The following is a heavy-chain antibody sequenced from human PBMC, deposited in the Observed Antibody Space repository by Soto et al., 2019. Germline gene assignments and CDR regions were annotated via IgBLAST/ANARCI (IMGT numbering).Heavy chain of an antibody. CDR1: GFTFSSYA. J-gene: IGHJ6*02. CDR2: ISYDGSNK. CDR3: AREHSSSWYTLDYYYGMDV. V-gene: IGHV3-30-3*01. D-gene: IGHD6-13*01. Sequence: QVQLVESGGGVVQPGRSLRLSCAASGFTFSSYAMHWVRQAPGKGLEWVAVISYDGSNKYYADSVKGRFTISRDNSKNTLYLQMNSLRAEDTAVYYCAREHSSSWYTLDYYYGMDVWGQGTTVTVSS.